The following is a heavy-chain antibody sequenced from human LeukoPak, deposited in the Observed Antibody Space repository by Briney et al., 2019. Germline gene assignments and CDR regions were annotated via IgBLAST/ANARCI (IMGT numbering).Heavy chain of an antibody. Sequence: PSETLSLTCAVYGGSFSGYYWSWIRQPPGKGLEWIGEINHSGSTNYNPSLKSRVTISVDTSKNQFSLKLSSVTAADTAAYYCARHHSSGWYYFDYWGQGTLVTVSS. CDR3: ARHHSSGWYYFDY. D-gene: IGHD6-19*01. J-gene: IGHJ4*02. V-gene: IGHV4-34*01. CDR2: INHSGST. CDR1: GGSFSGYY.